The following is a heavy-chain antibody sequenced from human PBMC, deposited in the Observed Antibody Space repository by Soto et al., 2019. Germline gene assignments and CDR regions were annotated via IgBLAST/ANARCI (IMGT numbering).Heavy chain of an antibody. D-gene: IGHD7-27*01. V-gene: IGHV4-61*08. CDR3: ARQTAPWGFDV. CDR1: GGSVSSGGFY. CDR2: VYYGGFT. J-gene: IGHJ6*02. Sequence: QVELKESGPGLVKPSETLSLTCTVSGGSVSSGGFYYHWIRQPPGKGLEWIGYVYYGGFTNYSPSLKSRLTISVDTSTTRISLHLASVTSVDPAVYYCARQTAPWGFDVWGQGTTVTVSS.